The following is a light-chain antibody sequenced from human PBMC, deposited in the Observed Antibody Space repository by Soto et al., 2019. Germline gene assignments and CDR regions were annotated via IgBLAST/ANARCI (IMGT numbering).Light chain of an antibody. CDR1: SSDVGGYNL. CDR3: SSYKSSSTLPYV. Sequence: QSALTQPASVSGSPGQSITISCTGTSSDVGGYNLVSWYQQYPDKAPKLMIFDVNTPPSGVFNRFSGSKSGNTASLTISGLQSEDEADYYCSSYKSSSTLPYVFGTGTKVTVL. V-gene: IGLV2-14*01. J-gene: IGLJ1*01. CDR2: DVN.